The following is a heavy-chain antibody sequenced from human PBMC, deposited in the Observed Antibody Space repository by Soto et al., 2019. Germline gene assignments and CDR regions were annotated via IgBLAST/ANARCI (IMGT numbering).Heavy chain of an antibody. CDR3: ANPPLIKVTTWDNPLGYYSMDV. V-gene: IGHV5-10-1*01. D-gene: IGHD4-17*01. CDR2: IDPSDSYT. Sequence: GESLKISCKGSGYSFTSYWISWVRQMPGKGLEWMGRIDPSDSYTNYSPSFQGHVTISADKSISTAYLQWSSLKASDTAMYYCANPPLIKVTTWDNPLGYYSMDVWGQWTTVTGS. CDR1: GYSFTSYW. J-gene: IGHJ6*02.